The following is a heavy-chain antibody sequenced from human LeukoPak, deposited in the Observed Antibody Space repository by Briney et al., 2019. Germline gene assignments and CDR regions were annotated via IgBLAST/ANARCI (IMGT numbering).Heavy chain of an antibody. D-gene: IGHD2-15*01. CDR1: GGSISSGGYY. J-gene: IGHJ4*02. CDR3: ARVRSGGSCYSDY. Sequence: SQTLSLTCTVSGGSISSGGYYWSWIRQHPGKSLEWIGYIYYSGSTYYNPSLKSRVTISVDTSKNQFSLKLSSVTAADTAVYYCARVRSGGSCYSDYWGQGTLVTVSS. CDR2: IYYSGST. V-gene: IGHV4-31*03.